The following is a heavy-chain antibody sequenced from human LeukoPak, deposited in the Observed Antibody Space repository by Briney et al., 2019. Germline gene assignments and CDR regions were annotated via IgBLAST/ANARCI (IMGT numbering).Heavy chain of an antibody. V-gene: IGHV3-23*01. CDR1: GFSFSSSA. CDR3: AKDRRLAAFDY. CDR2: ITGRGERM. J-gene: IGHJ4*02. D-gene: IGHD6-25*01. Sequence: GGSLRLSCAASGFSFSSSAMFWVRQAPGKGLEWVSGITGRGERMFYAGSVKGRFTISRDNSKNTLYLQMNSLRAEDTAVYYCAKDRRLAAFDYGGQGTLVTVSS.